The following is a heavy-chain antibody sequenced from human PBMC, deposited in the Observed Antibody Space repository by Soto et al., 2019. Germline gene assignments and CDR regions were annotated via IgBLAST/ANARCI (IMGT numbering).Heavy chain of an antibody. J-gene: IGHJ5*02. D-gene: IGHD3-10*01. V-gene: IGHV4-59*08. Sequence: SETLSLTCTVSGASISTHYWSWIRQPPGKGLEWIGYIYYSGSTNYNPSLKSRVTISVDTSKNQFSLKLSSVTAADTAVYYCARTYYYGSGRGSIWFDPWGQGTLVTVSS. CDR2: IYYSGST. CDR1: GASISTHY. CDR3: ARTYYYGSGRGSIWFDP.